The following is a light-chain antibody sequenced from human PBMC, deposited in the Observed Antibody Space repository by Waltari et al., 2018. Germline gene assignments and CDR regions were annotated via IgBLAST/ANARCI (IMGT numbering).Light chain of an antibody. J-gene: IGLJ2*01. CDR2: DVS. CDR3: SSYTSSSTVV. CDR1: RSDVGGYNY. Sequence: QSALTQPASVSGSPGQSITISCTGTRSDVGGYNYVSWYQQHPGKAPKLLIYDVSNRPPGVSNRFSGSKSGNTASLTISGLQAEDEADYYCSSYTSSSTVVFGGGTKLTVL. V-gene: IGLV2-14*03.